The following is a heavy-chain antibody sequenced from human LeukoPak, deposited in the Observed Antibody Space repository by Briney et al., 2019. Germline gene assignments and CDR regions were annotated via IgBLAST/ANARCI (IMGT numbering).Heavy chain of an antibody. D-gene: IGHD2-8*01. CDR1: GFTFSSYS. Sequence: GGSLRLSCAASGFTFSSYSMNWVRQAPGKGLEWVPSISSSSSYIYYADSVKGRFTISRDNAKNSLYLQMNSLRAEDTAVYYCARVVPPYEYYGMDVWGQGTTVTVSS. J-gene: IGHJ6*02. CDR2: ISSSSSYI. V-gene: IGHV3-21*04. CDR3: ARVVPPYEYYGMDV.